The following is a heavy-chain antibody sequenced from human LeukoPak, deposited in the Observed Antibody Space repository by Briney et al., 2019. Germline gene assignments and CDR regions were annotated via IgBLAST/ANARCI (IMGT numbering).Heavy chain of an antibody. CDR1: GGSFSGYY. Sequence: SETLSLTCAVYGGSFSGYYWSWIRQPPGKGLEWIGEIYHSGSTNYNPSLKSRVTISVDTSKNQFSLKLSSVTAADTAVYYCARGEKITIFGVVSVDWFDPWGQGTLVTVSS. J-gene: IGHJ5*02. V-gene: IGHV4-34*01. CDR2: IYHSGST. CDR3: ARGEKITIFGVVSVDWFDP. D-gene: IGHD3-3*01.